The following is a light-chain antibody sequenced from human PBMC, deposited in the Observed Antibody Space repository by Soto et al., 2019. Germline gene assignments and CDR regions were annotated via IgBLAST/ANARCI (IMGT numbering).Light chain of an antibody. J-gene: IGLJ1*01. V-gene: IGLV1-40*01. CDR2: GNS. CDR3: QSYDNSLSVYV. Sequence: QSVLTQPPSVSGAPGQRVTISCTGSSSNIGAHYDVHWYQQLPGTAPKLLIYGNSNRPSGVPDRFSGSKSGTSASLAITGLQVEDEADYYCQSYDNSLSVYVFGTGTKVTVL. CDR1: SSNIGAHYD.